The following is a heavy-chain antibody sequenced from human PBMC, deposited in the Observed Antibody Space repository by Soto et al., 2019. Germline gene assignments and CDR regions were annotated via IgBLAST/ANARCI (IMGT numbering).Heavy chain of an antibody. CDR1: GFTFSSYA. D-gene: IGHD1-7*01. CDR2: ISGSGGST. CDR3: AKSGTTHLYYYYYYGMDV. V-gene: IGHV3-23*01. Sequence: VGSLRLSCAASGFTFSSYAMSWVRQAPGKGLEWVSAISGSGGSTYYADSVKGRFTISRDNSKNTLYLQMNSLRAEDTAVYYCAKSGTTHLYYYYYYGMDVWGQGTTVTVSS. J-gene: IGHJ6*02.